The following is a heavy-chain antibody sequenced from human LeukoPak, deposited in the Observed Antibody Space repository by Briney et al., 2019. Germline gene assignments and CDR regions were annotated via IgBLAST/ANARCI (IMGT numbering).Heavy chain of an antibody. CDR3: ARHPNPFSPNPGYSSSWGSYAFDI. D-gene: IGHD6-13*01. CDR2: INHSGST. Sequence: SETLSLTCAVYGGSFSGYYWSWIRQPPGKGLEWIGEINHSGSTNYNPSLKSRVTISVDTSKNQFSLKLSSVTAADTAVYYCARHPNPFSPNPGYSSSWGSYAFDIWGQGTMVTVSS. J-gene: IGHJ3*02. CDR1: GGSFSGYY. V-gene: IGHV4-34*01.